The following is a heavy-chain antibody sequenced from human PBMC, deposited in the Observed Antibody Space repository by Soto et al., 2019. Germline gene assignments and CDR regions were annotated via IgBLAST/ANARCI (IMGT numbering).Heavy chain of an antibody. Sequence: SQTLSLTCAISGDSVSSNSATWHSIRQSPSRGLEWLGRTYYRSKWYNDYAVSVKSRITINPDTSKNQFSLQLNSVTPEDTAVYYCARERKGITQHYYYYGMDVWGQGTTVTVSS. CDR2: TYYRSKWYN. CDR3: ARERKGITQHYYYYGMDV. CDR1: GDSVSSNSAT. J-gene: IGHJ6*02. D-gene: IGHD1-20*01. V-gene: IGHV6-1*01.